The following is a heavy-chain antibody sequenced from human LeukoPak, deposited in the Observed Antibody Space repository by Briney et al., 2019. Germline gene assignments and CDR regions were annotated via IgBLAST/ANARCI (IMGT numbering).Heavy chain of an antibody. CDR1: GFTFSSYG. Sequence: GGSLRLSCAASGFTFSSYGMHWVRQAPGKGLEWVAFIRYDGSNKYYADSVKGRFTISRDNSKNTLYLQMNSLRAEDTAVYYCAKDPMLYYYDSSGYADYWGQGTLVTVSS. J-gene: IGHJ4*02. CDR2: IRYDGSNK. CDR3: AKDPMLYYYDSSGYADY. D-gene: IGHD3-22*01. V-gene: IGHV3-30*02.